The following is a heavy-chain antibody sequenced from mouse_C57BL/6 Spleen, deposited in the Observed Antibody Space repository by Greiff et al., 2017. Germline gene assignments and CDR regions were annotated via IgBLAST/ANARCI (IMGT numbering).Heavy chain of an antibody. CDR3: EREGYYYGSRWVWYFDV. CDR1: GYTFTSYW. CDR2: IYPSDSAT. V-gene: IGHV1-61*01. J-gene: IGHJ1*03. Sequence: VQLQQPGAELVRPGSSVKLSCKASGYTFTSYWMDWVKQRPGQGLEWIGNIYPSDSATHYNQKFKDKATLTVDKSSSTAYMQNSSLTTEDSAVYYGEREGYYYGSRWVWYFDVWGTGTTVTVSS. D-gene: IGHD1-1*01.